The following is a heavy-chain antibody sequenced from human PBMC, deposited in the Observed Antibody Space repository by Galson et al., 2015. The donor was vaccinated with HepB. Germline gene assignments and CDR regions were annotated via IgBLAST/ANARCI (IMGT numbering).Heavy chain of an antibody. CDR2: ISAYNGNT. CDR3: ARGSVPIEFYYDSSGYHRDAFDI. CDR1: GYTFTSYG. J-gene: IGHJ3*02. V-gene: IGHV1-18*01. D-gene: IGHD3-22*01. Sequence: SVKVSCKASGYTFTSYGISWVRQAPGQGLEWMGWISAYNGNTNYAQKLQGRVTMTTDTSTSTAYMELRSLRSDDTAVYYCARGSVPIEFYYDSSGYHRDAFDIWGQGTMVTVSS.